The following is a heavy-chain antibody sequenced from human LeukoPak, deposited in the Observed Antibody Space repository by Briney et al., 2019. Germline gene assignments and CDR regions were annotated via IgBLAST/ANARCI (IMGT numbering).Heavy chain of an antibody. V-gene: IGHV4-38-2*02. CDR1: GYSISSGYY. D-gene: IGHD3-3*01. Sequence: PSETLSLTCTVSGYSISSGYYWGWIRQPPGKGLEWIGSIYHSGSTYYNPSLKSRVTISVDTSKNQFSLKLSSVTAADTAVYYCARGRNTIFGVVIMEASNWFDPWGQGTLVTVSS. CDR3: ARGRNTIFGVVIMEASNWFDP. J-gene: IGHJ5*02. CDR2: IYHSGST.